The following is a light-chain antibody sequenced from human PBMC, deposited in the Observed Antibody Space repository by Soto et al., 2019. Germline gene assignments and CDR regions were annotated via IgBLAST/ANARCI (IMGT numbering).Light chain of an antibody. Sequence: SALTQRPSASGSPGQSVTISCTGTSSDVGGYNYVSWYQQHPGKAPKLMIYEVSKRPSGVPDRFSGSKSGNTASLTVSGLQAEDEADYYCSSYAGSNTPYVFGTGTQLTVL. J-gene: IGLJ1*01. CDR3: SSYAGSNTPYV. V-gene: IGLV2-8*01. CDR2: EVS. CDR1: SSDVGGYNY.